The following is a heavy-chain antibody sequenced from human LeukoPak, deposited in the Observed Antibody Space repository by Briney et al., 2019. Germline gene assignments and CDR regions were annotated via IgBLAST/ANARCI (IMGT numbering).Heavy chain of an antibody. Sequence: EAGGSLRLSCAASGFTFSGYAMSWVRQPPGKGLEWVSTISGPGHMTFYAASVEGRFTISKDISKSTLFLEMTSLRTEDKALYFCAKGILTETHGHSWDPFDSRGQGTRVTVSS. CDR2: ISGPGHMT. CDR1: GFTFSGYA. D-gene: IGHD5-24*01. V-gene: IGHV3-23*01. CDR3: AKGILTETHGHSWDPFDS. J-gene: IGHJ4*02.